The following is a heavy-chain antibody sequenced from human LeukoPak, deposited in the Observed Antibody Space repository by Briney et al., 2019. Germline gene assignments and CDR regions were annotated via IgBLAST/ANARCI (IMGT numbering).Heavy chain of an antibody. CDR2: IYYSGST. Sequence: SETLSLTCAVSGGSISSGGYSWSWIRQPPGKGLEWIGYIYYSGSTYYNPSLKSRVTISVDTPKNQFSLKLSSVTAADTAVYYCARGDWNYFFDYWGQGTLVTVSS. V-gene: IGHV4-30-4*07. CDR1: GGSISSGGYS. CDR3: ARGDWNYFFDY. J-gene: IGHJ4*02. D-gene: IGHD1-7*01.